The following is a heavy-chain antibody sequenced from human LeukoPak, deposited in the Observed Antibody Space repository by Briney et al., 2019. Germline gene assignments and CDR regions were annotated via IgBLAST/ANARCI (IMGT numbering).Heavy chain of an antibody. V-gene: IGHV3-21*01. CDR2: ISSSSSYI. J-gene: IGHJ3*02. D-gene: IGHD4-17*01. CDR1: GFTFSIYS. Sequence: GGSLRLSCAASGFTFSIYSMNWVRQAPGKGLEWVSSISSSSSYIYYADSVKGRFTISRDNSKNTLYLQMNSLRAEDTAVYYCARDRDDYGDSRDAFDIWGQGTMVTVSS. CDR3: ARDRDDYGDSRDAFDI.